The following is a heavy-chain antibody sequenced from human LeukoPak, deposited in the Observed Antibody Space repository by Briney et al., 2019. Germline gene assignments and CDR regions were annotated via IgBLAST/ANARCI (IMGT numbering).Heavy chain of an antibody. CDR1: GFSVRANH. Sequence: GGSLRLSCAVSGFSVRANHMARVRQGLGQGLEWISVILPGGVTHYTDSLKDRFAISIDSSKNLLYLQMNSLRAEDTALYYCVRERDYDTYFDFWGRGTLVTVS. J-gene: IGHJ4*02. CDR3: VRERDYDTYFDF. CDR2: ILPGGVT. V-gene: IGHV3-53*01. D-gene: IGHD3-9*01.